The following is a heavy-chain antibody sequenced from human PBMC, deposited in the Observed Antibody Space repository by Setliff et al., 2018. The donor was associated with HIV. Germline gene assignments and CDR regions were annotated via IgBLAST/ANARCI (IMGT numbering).Heavy chain of an antibody. CDR2: INPKNGVT. Sequence: ASVKVSCKASGYTFTANYMHWVRQAPGQGLEWMGWINPKNGVTNYARKFQGRVTMTGDTSISAVYMDLSRLRPDDTAVYYCARAWGGSGYYAFDHWGQGTLVTVSS. V-gene: IGHV1-2*02. J-gene: IGHJ4*02. D-gene: IGHD5-12*01. CDR1: GYTFTANY. CDR3: ARAWGGSGYYAFDH.